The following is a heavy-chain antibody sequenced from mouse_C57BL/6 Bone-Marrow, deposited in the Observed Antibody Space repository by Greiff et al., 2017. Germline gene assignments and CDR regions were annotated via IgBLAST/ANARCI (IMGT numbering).Heavy chain of an antibody. CDR1: GYTFTSYW. V-gene: IGHV1-55*01. Sequence: QVQLQQPGAELVKPGASVKMSCKASGYTFTSYWITWVKQRPGQGLEWIGDIYPGSGSTNYNEKFKSKATLTVDTSSSTAYMQLSSLTSEDSAVYNSARSSSGYPAWFSYWGQGTLVTVSA. J-gene: IGHJ3*01. CDR2: IYPGSGST. D-gene: IGHD3-2*02. CDR3: ARSSSGYPAWFSY.